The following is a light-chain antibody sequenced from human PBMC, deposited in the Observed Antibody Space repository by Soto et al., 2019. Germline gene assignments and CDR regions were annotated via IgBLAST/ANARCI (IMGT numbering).Light chain of an antibody. J-gene: IGKJ5*01. Sequence: DIQMTQSPSSVSASVGDRVTITCQASQGISRCLAWYQQKQGKAPKILIYSASSLQSGVPSRFRGSGFGTDFTLTISRLQPEDFATYYCQQADTFPITFGQGTRLEIK. CDR1: QGISRC. CDR3: QQADTFPIT. CDR2: SAS. V-gene: IGKV1D-12*01.